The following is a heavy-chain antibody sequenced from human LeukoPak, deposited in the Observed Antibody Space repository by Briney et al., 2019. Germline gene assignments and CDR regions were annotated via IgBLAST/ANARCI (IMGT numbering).Heavy chain of an antibody. V-gene: IGHV5-51*01. CDR3: ARVSQGEDSSGYSRWDYYYYMDV. CDR2: IYPGDSDT. CDR1: GYSFTSYW. J-gene: IGHJ6*03. D-gene: IGHD3-22*01. Sequence: GESLKISCKGSGYSFTSYWIGWVRQMPGKVLEWMGIIYPGDSDTRYSPSFQGQVTISADKSISTAYLQWSSLKASDTAMYYCARVSQGEDSSGYSRWDYYYYMDVWGKGTTVTVSS.